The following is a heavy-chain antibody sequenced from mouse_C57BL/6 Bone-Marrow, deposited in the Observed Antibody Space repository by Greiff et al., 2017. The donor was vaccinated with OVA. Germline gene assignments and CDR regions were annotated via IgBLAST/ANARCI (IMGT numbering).Heavy chain of an antibody. Sequence: DVKLVESGGGLVKPGGSLKLSCAASGFTFSSYAMSWVRQTPEKRLEWVATISDGGSYTYYPDNVKGRFTISRDNAKNNLYLQMSHLKSEDTAMYYCAREGDSSGWGFAYWGQGTLVTVSA. J-gene: IGHJ3*01. CDR2: ISDGGSYT. V-gene: IGHV5-4*01. D-gene: IGHD3-2*02. CDR1: GFTFSSYA. CDR3: AREGDSSGWGFAY.